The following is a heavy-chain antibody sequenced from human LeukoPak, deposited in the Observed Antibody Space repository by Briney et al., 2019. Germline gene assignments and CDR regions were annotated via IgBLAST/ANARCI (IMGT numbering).Heavy chain of an antibody. D-gene: IGHD3-10*02. J-gene: IGHJ6*04. V-gene: IGHV3-48*03. Sequence: GGSLRLSCAASGFTFSSYEMNCVRQAPGKGREGVSYISSSGSTIYYADSVKGRFTISRDNAKNSLYLQMNSLRAEDTAVYYCAELGITMIGGVWGKGTTVTISS. CDR3: AELGITMIGGV. CDR1: GFTFSSYE. CDR2: ISSSGSTI.